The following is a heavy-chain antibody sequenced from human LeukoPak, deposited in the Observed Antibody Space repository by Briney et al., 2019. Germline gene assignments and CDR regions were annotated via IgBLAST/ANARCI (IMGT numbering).Heavy chain of an antibody. Sequence: PSETLSLTCAVSGGSFIGSHWNWIRQPPGKGLEWIGEINHSGNTNYNPSLKSPVTISVDTSKNQFSLKLRSVTAADTAVYYCARDPTTVVTLPYYFDDWGQGTLVTVSS. CDR1: GGSFIGSH. CDR3: ARDPTTVVTLPYYFDD. CDR2: INHSGNT. J-gene: IGHJ4*02. V-gene: IGHV4-34*01. D-gene: IGHD4-23*01.